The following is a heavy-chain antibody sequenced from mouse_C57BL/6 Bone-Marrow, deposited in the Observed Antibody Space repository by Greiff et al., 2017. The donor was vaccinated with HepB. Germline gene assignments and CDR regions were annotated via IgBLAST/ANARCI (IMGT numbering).Heavy chain of an antibody. V-gene: IGHV5-9-1*02. D-gene: IGHD2-4*01. CDR1: GFTFSSYA. Sequence: DVKLVESGEGLVKPGGSLKLSCAASGFTFSSYAMSWVRQTPEKRLEWVAYISSGGDYIYYADTVKGRFTISRDNARNTLYLQMSSLKSEDTAMYYCTRDGHYDYGGAWFAYWGQGTLVTVSA. J-gene: IGHJ3*01. CDR3: TRDGHYDYGGAWFAY. CDR2: ISSGGDYI.